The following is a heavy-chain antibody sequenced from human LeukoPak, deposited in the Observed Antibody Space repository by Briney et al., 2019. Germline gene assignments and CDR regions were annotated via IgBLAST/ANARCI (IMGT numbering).Heavy chain of an antibody. J-gene: IGHJ3*02. Sequence: SGGSLRLSCEASGFTFSRYSLTWVRQAPGKGLEWVSSISSSSSYIYYADSVKGRFTISRDNTKNSLYLQMNSLRAEDTAVYYCARERTGDDAFDIWGQGTMVTVSS. CDR1: GFTFSRYS. CDR2: ISSSSSYI. D-gene: IGHD7-27*01. V-gene: IGHV3-21*01. CDR3: ARERTGDDAFDI.